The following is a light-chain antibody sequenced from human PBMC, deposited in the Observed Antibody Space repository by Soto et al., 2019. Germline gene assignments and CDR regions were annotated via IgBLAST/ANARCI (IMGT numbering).Light chain of an antibody. V-gene: IGKV3-20*01. Sequence: IVLTQSPGTLSLSPGERATLSCRASQSVSSSSLAWYPQKPGQAPRLLIYGASSRATGIPDRFSGSGSGTDFTLTISRLEPEDFAVYYCQQYGSSPVTFGQGTKLEIK. J-gene: IGKJ2*01. CDR2: GAS. CDR3: QQYGSSPVT. CDR1: QSVSSSS.